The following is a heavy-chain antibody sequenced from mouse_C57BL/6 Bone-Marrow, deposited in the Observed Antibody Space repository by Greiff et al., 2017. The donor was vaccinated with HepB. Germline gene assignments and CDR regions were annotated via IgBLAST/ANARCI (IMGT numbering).Heavy chain of an antibody. CDR1: GYAFSSSW. CDR2: IYPGDGDT. CDR3: ARKCVRYFDY. Sequence: QLQQSGPELVKPGASVKISCKASGYAFSSSWMNWVKQRPGKGLEWIGRIYPGDGDTNYNGKFKGKATLTADKSSSTAYMQLSSLTSEDSAVYFCARKCVRYFDYWGQGTTLTVSS. J-gene: IGHJ2*01. V-gene: IGHV1-82*01. D-gene: IGHD1-1*01.